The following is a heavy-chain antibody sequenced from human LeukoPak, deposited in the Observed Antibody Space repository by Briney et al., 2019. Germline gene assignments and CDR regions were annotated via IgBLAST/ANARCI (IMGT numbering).Heavy chain of an antibody. CDR3: ARDDSYRWVFDY. CDR1: GYTFTCYY. V-gene: IGHV1-2*06. J-gene: IGHJ4*02. CDR2: INPNSGGT. D-gene: IGHD5-24*01. Sequence: ASVKVSCKASGYTFTCYYMHWVRQAPGQGLEWRGRINPNSGGTNYAQKFQGRVTMTRDTSISTAYMELSRLRSDDTAVYYCARDDSYRWVFDYWGQGILVTVSS.